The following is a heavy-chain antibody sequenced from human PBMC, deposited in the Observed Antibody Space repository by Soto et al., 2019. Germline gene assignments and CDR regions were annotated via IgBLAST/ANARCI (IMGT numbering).Heavy chain of an antibody. V-gene: IGHV1-2*02. CDR3: ARWTSRGCFDS. J-gene: IGHJ4*02. CDR1: GYTFAANY. D-gene: IGHD3-9*01. Sequence: QVQLVQSGSEVKKPGASVRVSCRTSGYTFAANYIHWVRQAPGKGLEWMGWINPKSDETKFSQKFQGRVALNKDTTSNTVHLDVANLRSEDPAVYHCARWTSRGCFDSWGQGTLITASS. CDR2: INPKSDET.